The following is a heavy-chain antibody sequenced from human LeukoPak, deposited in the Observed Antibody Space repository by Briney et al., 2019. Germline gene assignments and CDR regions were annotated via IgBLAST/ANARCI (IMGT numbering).Heavy chain of an antibody. Sequence: GGSLSLSCEAFELTSGTSWLPWFRKVPGKGWVGVARINTAGIRTSYADSVKGRFTISRDNAKNTLYLQMNSLRGEDTSLYYCARVGTGKWYFDLWGRGTLVTVSS. V-gene: IGHV3-74*01. CDR2: INTAGIRT. CDR1: ELTSGTSW. D-gene: IGHD1-1*01. CDR3: ARVGTGKWYFDL. J-gene: IGHJ2*01.